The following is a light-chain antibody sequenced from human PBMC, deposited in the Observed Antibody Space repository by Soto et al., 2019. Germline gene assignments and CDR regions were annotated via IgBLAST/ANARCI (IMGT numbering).Light chain of an antibody. V-gene: IGKV3D-20*02. CDR2: DAS. J-gene: IGKJ1*01. CDR1: QSFTSNY. Sequence: DIVMTQSPATLSVSPGEIATLSSGASQSFTSNYLAWYQQKPGQAPRLLIYDASIRATGIPARFSGSGSGTDFTLTISSLEPEDFAFYYCQQRGNWPPTWKFGQGTKVDIK. CDR3: QQRGNWPPTWK.